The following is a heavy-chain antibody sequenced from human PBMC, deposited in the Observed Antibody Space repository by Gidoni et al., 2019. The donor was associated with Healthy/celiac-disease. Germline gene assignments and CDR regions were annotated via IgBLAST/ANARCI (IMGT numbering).Heavy chain of an antibody. V-gene: IGHV3-48*01. J-gene: IGHJ4*02. CDR1: GFTFSSYS. CDR2: ISSSSSTI. D-gene: IGHD2-2*01. Sequence: EVQLVESGGGLVQPGGSLRLSCAASGFTFSSYSMNWVRQAPGKGLEWVSYISSSSSTIYYADSVKGRFTISRDNAKNSLYLQMNSLRAEDTAVYYCARMTNDKYPKRYFDYWGQGTLVTVSS. CDR3: ARMTNDKYPKRYFDY.